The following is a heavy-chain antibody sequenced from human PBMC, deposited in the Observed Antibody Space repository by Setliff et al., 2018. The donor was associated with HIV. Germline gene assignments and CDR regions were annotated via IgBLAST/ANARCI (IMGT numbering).Heavy chain of an antibody. CDR2: IYYHGST. V-gene: IGHV4-39*01. CDR3: AVPGTSGTYYRVFDY. CDR1: GVSVSSGGYF. Sequence: SETLSLTCTVSGVSVSSGGYFWGWIRQPPGKGLEWIGTIYYHGSTYYNPSLKSRVTISIDTSKNRVSLKLSSVTAADTAVYYCAVPGTSGTYYRVFDYWGQGVLVTVSS. J-gene: IGHJ4*02. D-gene: IGHD3-10*01.